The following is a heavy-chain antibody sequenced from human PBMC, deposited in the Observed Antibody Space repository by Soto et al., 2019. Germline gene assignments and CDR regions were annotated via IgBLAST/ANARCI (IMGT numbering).Heavy chain of an antibody. D-gene: IGHD2-15*01. J-gene: IGHJ5*02. Sequence: ASVKVSCKVSGGTFSSYAISWVRQAPGQGLEWMGGIIPIFGTANYAQKFQGRVTITADESTSTAYMELSSLRSEDTAVYYCASHCSGGSCYDALGDWFDPWGQGTLVTVSS. CDR2: IIPIFGTA. CDR3: ASHCSGGSCYDALGDWFDP. CDR1: GGTFSSYA. V-gene: IGHV1-69*13.